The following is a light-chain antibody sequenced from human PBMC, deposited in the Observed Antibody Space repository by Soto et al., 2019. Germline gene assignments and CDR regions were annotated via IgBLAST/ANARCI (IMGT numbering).Light chain of an antibody. CDR2: GAS. V-gene: IGKV3-20*01. CDR1: QSVSSSY. Sequence: EIVLTQSPGTLSLSPGERATLSCRASQSVSSSYLAWYQQKPGQAPRLLSYGASSRATGIPDRFSGSGSGTAFTLTISRLEPEDFAVYYCQQYGSSPLYTFGQGTKLEIK. J-gene: IGKJ2*01. CDR3: QQYGSSPLYT.